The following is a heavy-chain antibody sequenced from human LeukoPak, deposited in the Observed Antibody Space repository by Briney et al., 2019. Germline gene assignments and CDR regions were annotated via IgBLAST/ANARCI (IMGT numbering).Heavy chain of an antibody. CDR3: AKGMITFGGVIVAIFDY. Sequence: LPGGSLRLSCAASGFTFDDYAMHWVRQAPGKGLEWVSGISWNSGSIGYADSVKGRFTISRDNAKNSLYLQMNSLRAEDMALYYCAKGMITFGGVIVAIFDYWGQGTLVTVSS. D-gene: IGHD3-16*02. V-gene: IGHV3-9*03. CDR1: GFTFDDYA. CDR2: ISWNSGSI. J-gene: IGHJ4*02.